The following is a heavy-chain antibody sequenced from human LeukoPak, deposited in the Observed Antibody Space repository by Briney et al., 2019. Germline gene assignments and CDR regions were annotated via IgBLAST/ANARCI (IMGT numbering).Heavy chain of an antibody. D-gene: IGHD5-18*01. CDR2: ISDDGSNT. CDR3: AKDADTATIIYWYFDL. CDR1: GFTLGNFC. V-gene: IGHV3-30*18. J-gene: IGHJ2*01. Sequence: GRSLRLSCTASGFTLGNFCMHWVRQAPGKGLEWVAVISDDGSNTFYADSVKGRFTISRDNSKNTLYLQLNSLRPEATAVYYCAKDADTATIIYWYFDLWGRGTLVTVSS.